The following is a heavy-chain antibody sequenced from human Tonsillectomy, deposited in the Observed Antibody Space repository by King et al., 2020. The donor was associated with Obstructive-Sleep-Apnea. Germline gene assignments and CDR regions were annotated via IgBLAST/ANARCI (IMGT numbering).Heavy chain of an antibody. CDR3: ARDAAAAFADGMVV. J-gene: IGHJ6*02. CDR2: ISSRSSTI. CDR1: GFTFSSYS. Sequence: EVQLVESGGGLVQPGGSLRLSCVASGFTFSSYSMNWVRQAPGKGLEWVSYISSRSSTIYYADSVKGRFTISRDNAKNSHYLQMNSLRTADTAVYYCARDAAAAFADGMVVWGQETTVTVSS. D-gene: IGHD6-13*01. V-gene: IGHV3-48*04.